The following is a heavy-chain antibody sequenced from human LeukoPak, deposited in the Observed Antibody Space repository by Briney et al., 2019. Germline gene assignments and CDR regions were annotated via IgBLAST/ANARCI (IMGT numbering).Heavy chain of an antibody. D-gene: IGHD3-3*01. V-gene: IGHV4-39*07. CDR3: ARDKEWLSDYYYMDV. CDR1: GGSISSSSYY. Sequence: PSETLSLTCTVSGGSISSSSYYWGWIRQPPGKGLEWIGSIYYSGSTYYNPSLKSRVTISVVTSKNQFSLKLSSVTAADTAVYYCARDKEWLSDYYYMDVWGKGTTVTVSS. CDR2: IYYSGST. J-gene: IGHJ6*03.